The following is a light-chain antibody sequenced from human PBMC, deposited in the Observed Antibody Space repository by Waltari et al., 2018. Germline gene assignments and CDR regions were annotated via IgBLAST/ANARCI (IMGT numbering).Light chain of an antibody. CDR3: QQASSFPRT. CDR1: QGISTW. V-gene: IGKV1-12*01. J-gene: IGKJ1*01. Sequence: DIRMTQSPSSVSASVGARVTITCRASQGISTWLAWYQQKAGKAPKLLIYAASNLQTGVPSRFSGSGSGTDFTLTISSLQPEDSATYYCQQASSFPRTFGQGTKVEIK. CDR2: AAS.